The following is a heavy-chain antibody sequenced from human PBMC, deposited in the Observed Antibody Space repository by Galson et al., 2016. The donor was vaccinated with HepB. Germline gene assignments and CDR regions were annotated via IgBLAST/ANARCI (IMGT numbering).Heavy chain of an antibody. CDR3: ARIVAARPWGNYFDF. Sequence: PALVKPTQTLTLTCTVSGFSLSDDRMGVSWIRQTPGKAMEWLAQLSPNDDKSYSTSLKSRLTISKDTSKSQVALTMTNMDPVDTATYYCARIVAARPWGNYFDFWGRGTLVAVSS. CDR2: LSPNDDK. D-gene: IGHD6-6*01. J-gene: IGHJ2*01. CDR1: GFSLSDDRMG. V-gene: IGHV2-26*01.